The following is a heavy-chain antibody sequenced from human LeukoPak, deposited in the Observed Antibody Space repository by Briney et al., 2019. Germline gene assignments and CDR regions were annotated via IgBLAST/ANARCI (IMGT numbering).Heavy chain of an antibody. CDR3: ATAHPSIAAPNWFGP. Sequence: ASVKVSCKVSGYTFTDLSMHWVRQAPGKGLEWMGGFDTEDGETIYAQKFQGRVTMTEDTSTDTDYMELSSLRSEDTAVYYCATAHPSIAAPNWFGPWGQGTLVTVSS. J-gene: IGHJ5*02. V-gene: IGHV1-24*01. CDR1: GYTFTDLS. D-gene: IGHD6-6*01. CDR2: FDTEDGET.